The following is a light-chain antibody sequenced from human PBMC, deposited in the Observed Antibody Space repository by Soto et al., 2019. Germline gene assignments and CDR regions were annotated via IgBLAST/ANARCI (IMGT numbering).Light chain of an antibody. J-gene: IGKJ4*01. CDR2: DAS. CDR3: QQYDNLPLT. V-gene: IGKV1-33*01. CDR1: QDISNY. Sequence: DIQMTRSPSSLSACVGDRVTITCQASQDISNYLNWYQQKPGKAPKLLIYDASNLETGVPSRFSGSGSGTDFTFTISSLQPEDIATYYCQQYDNLPLTFGGGTKVDTK.